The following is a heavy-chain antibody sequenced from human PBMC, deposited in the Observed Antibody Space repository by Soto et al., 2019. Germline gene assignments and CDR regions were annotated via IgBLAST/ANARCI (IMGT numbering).Heavy chain of an antibody. V-gene: IGHV3-23*01. CDR2: ISCCGGST. J-gene: IGHJ4*02. CDR3: AKADGEQWLIPHLDN. Sequence: EVQLLESGGGVVQPGGSLRLSCEAPGFNFKKFAMGWVRQAPGEGLEWVSGISCCGGSTFYADSVKGRFSLARDDSKNTLSLQLNSLRVEDTAHYYCAKADGEQWLIPHLDNWGQGTLVTVS. CDR1: GFNFKKFA. D-gene: IGHD6-19*01.